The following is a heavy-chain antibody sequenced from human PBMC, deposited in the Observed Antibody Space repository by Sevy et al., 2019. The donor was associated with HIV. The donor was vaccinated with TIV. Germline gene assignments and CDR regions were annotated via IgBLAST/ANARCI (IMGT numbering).Heavy chain of an antibody. CDR3: AKDGGHITTSHFDY. CDR1: GFTFSSYA. CDR2: ISGSGGST. D-gene: IGHD1-20*01. J-gene: IGHJ4*02. V-gene: IGHV3-23*01. Sequence: GGSLRLSCAASGFTFSSYAMSWVRQAPGKGLEWVSAISGSGGSTYYADSVKGRFTMSRDNSKNTLYLQMNSLRAEDTAVHYCAKDGGHITTSHFDYWGQGTLVTVSS.